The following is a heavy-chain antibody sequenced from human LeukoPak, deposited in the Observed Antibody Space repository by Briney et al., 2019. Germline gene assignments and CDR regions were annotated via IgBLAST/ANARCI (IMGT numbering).Heavy chain of an antibody. J-gene: IGHJ4*02. D-gene: IGHD6-13*01. CDR3: ARDQRGSSSLDY. V-gene: IGHV4-59*01. CDR2: IYYSGST. CDR1: GGSISGYY. Sequence: SETLSLTCTVSGGSISGYYWSWIRQPPGKGLEWIAYIYYSGSTNYNPSLKSRVTISVDTSKNQFSLKLTSVTAADTAVYYCARDQRGSSSLDYWGQGTLVTVSS.